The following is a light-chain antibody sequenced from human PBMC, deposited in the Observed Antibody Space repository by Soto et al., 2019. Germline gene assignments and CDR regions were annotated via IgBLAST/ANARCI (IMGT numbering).Light chain of an antibody. Sequence: IPMTQSPSSLSASVGDRVTITCRASQDIRIDLGWYQQKPGKAPKLLIYAASRLQSGVPSRFSGSGSGTDFTLSITSLQPEDFATYYCLQDYSYPLTFGGGTKVEIK. CDR1: QDIRID. J-gene: IGKJ4*01. CDR2: AAS. V-gene: IGKV1-6*01. CDR3: LQDYSYPLT.